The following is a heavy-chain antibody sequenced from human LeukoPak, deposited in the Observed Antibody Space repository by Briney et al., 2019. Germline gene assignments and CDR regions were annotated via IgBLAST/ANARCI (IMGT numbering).Heavy chain of an antibody. J-gene: IGHJ5*02. Sequence: PGRSLRLSCAASGFIFSSYGMHWVRQAPGKGLEWVAVIWYDGSNKYYADSVKGRFTISRDNSKNTLYLQMNSLRAEDTAVYYCARDYIIAAAGPGYLDPWGQGTLVTVSS. D-gene: IGHD6-13*01. V-gene: IGHV3-33*01. CDR2: IWYDGSNK. CDR1: GFIFSSYG. CDR3: ARDYIIAAAGPGYLDP.